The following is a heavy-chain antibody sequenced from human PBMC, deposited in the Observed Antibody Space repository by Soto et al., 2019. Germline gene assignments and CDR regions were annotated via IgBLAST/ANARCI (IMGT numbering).Heavy chain of an antibody. V-gene: IGHV4-61*03. CDR1: GEAVGSAHSY. Sequence: QVQLQEPGPGLVKPSETLSLLCFVSGEAVGSAHSYWNWFRQAPVKGLEGIGQISVIGDIKNSACLKSQVTMSVYASNNHVSLNLTSVTEANSATYVWARGQADSTGSSSGRRMDVWGQGTTVTVAS. CDR2: ISVIGDI. J-gene: IGHJ6*02. CDR3: ARGQADSTGSSSGRRMDV. D-gene: IGHD3-3*01.